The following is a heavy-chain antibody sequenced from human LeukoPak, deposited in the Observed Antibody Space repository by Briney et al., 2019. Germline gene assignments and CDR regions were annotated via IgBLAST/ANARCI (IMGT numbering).Heavy chain of an antibody. V-gene: IGHV3-30*04. D-gene: IGHD2-15*01. CDR1: GLTFRSYV. J-gene: IGHJ3*02. CDR3: ARDKWRYCSGGSCSRPGAFDI. Sequence: GGSLRLSCAAPGLTFRSYVMPWVRQAPAKGLERVAVKSYEGSNKYYADCVKGRFTISRDNSKNTLYLQMNSLRAEDTAVYYGARDKWRYCSGGSCSRPGAFDIWGQGTMVTVSS. CDR2: KSYEGSNK.